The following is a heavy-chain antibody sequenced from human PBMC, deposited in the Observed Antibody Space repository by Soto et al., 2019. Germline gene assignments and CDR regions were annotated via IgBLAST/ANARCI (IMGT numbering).Heavy chain of an antibody. CDR1: GFTFSGYY. J-gene: IGHJ6*02. CDR2: IGSSSTI. CDR3: ARIGCCTNGVCYPDYYGLHV. Sequence: PGGSLRLSCAASGFTFSGYYMSWIRQAPGKGLEWVSYIGSSSTIYHADSVKGRFTISRDNAKNSLYLQMNSLRAEDTAVYYCARIGCCTNGVCYPDYYGLHVWGQGTTVTVS. V-gene: IGHV3-11*01. D-gene: IGHD2-8*01.